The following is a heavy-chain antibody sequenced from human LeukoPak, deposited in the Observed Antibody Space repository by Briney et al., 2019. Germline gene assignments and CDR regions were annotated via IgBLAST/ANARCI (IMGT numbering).Heavy chain of an antibody. V-gene: IGHV3-30*18. CDR2: ISYDGSNK. J-gene: IGHJ5*02. CDR3: AKETIAAAGDFNWFDP. Sequence: GGSLRLSCAASGFTFSSYGMHWVRQAPGKGLEWGAVISYDGSNKYYADSVKGRFTISRDNSKNTLYLQMNSLRAEDTAVYYCAKETIAAAGDFNWFDPWGQGTLVTVSS. D-gene: IGHD6-13*01. CDR1: GFTFSSYG.